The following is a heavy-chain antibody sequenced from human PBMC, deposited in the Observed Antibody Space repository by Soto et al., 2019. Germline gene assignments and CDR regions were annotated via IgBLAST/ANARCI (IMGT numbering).Heavy chain of an antibody. CDR2: IYPGYSDT. Sequence: PXEXLKISCKCSGYXFTSYLLVWVRHMPGKGLEFMGIIYPGYSDTRYSPSFQGKVTISADKSISTAYLQWSSLKSSDTAMYYCERHGGDTAMLIPQYGMDVWGQGTTGTVSS. D-gene: IGHD5-18*01. CDR1: GYXFTSYL. CDR3: ERHGGDTAMLIPQYGMDV. V-gene: IGHV5-51*01. J-gene: IGHJ6*02.